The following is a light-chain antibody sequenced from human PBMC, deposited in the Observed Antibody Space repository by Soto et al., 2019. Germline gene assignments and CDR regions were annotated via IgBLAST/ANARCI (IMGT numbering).Light chain of an antibody. V-gene: IGKV1-5*01. Sequence: DGERSQSPSSLSASVGDRVTINCRASQSLNRWLAWYQRKPGKAPKLLIYDVSSLQSGVPSRFSGSGSGTEFALTISSLQPDDFATYYCQQYNTYSWTFGPGTKVAIK. CDR2: DVS. CDR3: QQYNTYSWT. CDR1: QSLNRW. J-gene: IGKJ1*01.